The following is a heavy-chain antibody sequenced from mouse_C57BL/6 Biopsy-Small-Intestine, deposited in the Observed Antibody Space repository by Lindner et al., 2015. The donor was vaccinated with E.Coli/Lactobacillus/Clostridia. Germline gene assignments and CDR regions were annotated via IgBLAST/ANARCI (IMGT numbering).Heavy chain of an antibody. Sequence: VQLQESGAELVGPGASVKLSCTASGFNIKDDYMHWVKQRPERGLEWIGWIDPENGDTEYASKFQGKATITADTSSNTAYLQLSSLTSEDTAVYYCTGGGAWFAYWGQGTLVTVSA. V-gene: IGHV14-4*01. CDR2: IDPENGDT. J-gene: IGHJ3*01. CDR1: GFNIKDDY. CDR3: TGGGAWFAY.